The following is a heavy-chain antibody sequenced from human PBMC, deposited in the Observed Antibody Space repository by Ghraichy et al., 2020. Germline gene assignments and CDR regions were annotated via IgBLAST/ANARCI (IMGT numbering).Heavy chain of an antibody. J-gene: IGHJ6*02. Sequence: SETLSLTCAVYGGSFSGYYWSWIRQPPGKGLEWIGEINHSGSTNYNPSIKSRVTISVDTSKNQFSLKLSSVTAADTAVYYCARGGIVVVPAAIRDYYYYYGMDVWGQGTTVTVSS. V-gene: IGHV4-34*01. CDR3: ARGGIVVVPAAIRDYYYYYGMDV. CDR2: INHSGST. D-gene: IGHD2-2*02. CDR1: GGSFSGYY.